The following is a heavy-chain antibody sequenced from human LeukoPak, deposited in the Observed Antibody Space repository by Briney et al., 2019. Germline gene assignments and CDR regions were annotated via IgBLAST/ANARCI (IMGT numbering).Heavy chain of an antibody. CDR1: GFTFSAYA. CDR2: TSPNGGST. Sequence: GGSLRLSCAASGFTFSAYAMHWVRQAPGKGLEYVSATSPNGGSTYYADSVKGRFTISRDNSKNTLYLQMSSLRVEDTAVYYCVPKGNEGYWGQETLVTVSS. D-gene: IGHD1-1*01. CDR3: VPKGNEGY. V-gene: IGHV3-64D*06. J-gene: IGHJ4*02.